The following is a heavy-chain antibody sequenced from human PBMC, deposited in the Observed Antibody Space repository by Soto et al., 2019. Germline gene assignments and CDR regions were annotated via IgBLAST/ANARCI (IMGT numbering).Heavy chain of an antibody. CDR3: ARVRDWFDP. V-gene: IGHV4-34*01. D-gene: IGHD3-3*01. Sequence: SETLSLTCAVYGGSFSGYYWNWIRQPPGKGLEWIGEIDPSGYTNYNPSLNSRVTISVDTSKNQFSLRLTSVTAADTAVYYCARVRDWFDPWGQGTLVTVSS. CDR1: GGSFSGYY. CDR2: IDPSGYT. J-gene: IGHJ5*02.